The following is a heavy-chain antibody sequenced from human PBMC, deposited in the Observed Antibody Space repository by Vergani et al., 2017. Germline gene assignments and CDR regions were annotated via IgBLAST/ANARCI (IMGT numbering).Heavy chain of an antibody. CDR3: TTGRFRIGADDAFDI. D-gene: IGHD2/OR15-2a*01. V-gene: IGHV3-15*01. Sequence: EVQLVESGGGLVKPGGSLRLSCAASGFTFSNAWMSWVRQAPGKGLEWVGRIKSKTDGGTTDYAAPVKGRFTISRDDSKNTLYLQMNSLKTEDTAVYYCTTGRFRIGADDAFDIWGQGTMVTVSS. J-gene: IGHJ3*02. CDR2: IKSKTDGGTT. CDR1: GFTFSNAW.